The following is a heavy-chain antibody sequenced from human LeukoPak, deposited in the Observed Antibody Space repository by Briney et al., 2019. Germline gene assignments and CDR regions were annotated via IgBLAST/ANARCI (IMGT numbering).Heavy chain of an antibody. J-gene: IGHJ4*02. CDR1: GGSISSSSYC. CDR3: ARHGGGRYYDFWSGYQDY. V-gene: IGHV4-39*01. D-gene: IGHD3-3*01. CDR2: IYYSGST. Sequence: SETLSLTCTVSGGSISSSSYCWGWIRQPPGKGLEWIGSIYYSGSTYYNPSLKSRVTISVDTSKNQFSLKLSSVTAADTAVYYCARHGGGRYYDFWSGYQDYWGQGTLVTVSS.